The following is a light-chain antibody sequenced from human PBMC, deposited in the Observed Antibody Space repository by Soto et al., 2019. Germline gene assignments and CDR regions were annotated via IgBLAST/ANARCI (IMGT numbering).Light chain of an antibody. V-gene: IGLV2-23*02. CDR1: SSDVGSYDL. Sequence: QSALTQPASVSGSPGQSITISCTGTSSDVGSYDLVSWYQQHPGKAPKLMIYEVSKRPSGVSNRFSGSKSGNTASLTISGLHAEDESDYYCCSYAGGSTYVVFGGGTKVTVL. CDR2: EVS. J-gene: IGLJ2*01. CDR3: CSYAGGSTYVV.